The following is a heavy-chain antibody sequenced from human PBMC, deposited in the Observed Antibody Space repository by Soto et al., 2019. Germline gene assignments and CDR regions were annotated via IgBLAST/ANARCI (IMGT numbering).Heavy chain of an antibody. V-gene: IGHV4-39*01. CDR2: LCYSGN. CDR3: SRRAPEGFDP. Sequence: SETLSLTCTVSVASISRSPYCWAWIRQPPGKGLEWVGSLCYSGNYYRPSLKSRVTISVDTSKNQLSPNLTSVTAADTAIYYCSRRAPEGFDPWGQGTLVTVSS. CDR1: VASISRSPYC. J-gene: IGHJ5*02.